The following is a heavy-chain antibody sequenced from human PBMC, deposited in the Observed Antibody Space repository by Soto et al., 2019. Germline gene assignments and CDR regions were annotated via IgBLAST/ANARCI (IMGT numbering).Heavy chain of an antibody. CDR1: GFTFDDYA. D-gene: IGHD4-17*01. Sequence: EVQLVESGGGLVQPGRSLRLSCAASGFTFDDYAMHWVRQAPGKGLEWVSGISWNSGSIGYADSVKGRFTISRDNAKNSLYLQINSLRAEDTALYYCAKATVAGGAFDIWGQGTMVTVSS. CDR3: AKATVAGGAFDI. J-gene: IGHJ3*02. CDR2: ISWNSGSI. V-gene: IGHV3-9*01.